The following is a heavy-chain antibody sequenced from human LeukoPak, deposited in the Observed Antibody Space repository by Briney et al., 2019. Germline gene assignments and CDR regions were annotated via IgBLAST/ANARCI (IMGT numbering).Heavy chain of an antibody. CDR1: GGSISSYY. V-gene: IGHV4-59*01. CDR3: ARGLSSGWYENWFDP. CDR2: IYCSGST. D-gene: IGHD6-19*01. Sequence: SETLSLTCTVSGGSISSYYWSWIRQPPGKGLEWIGYIYCSGSTNYNPSLKSRVTISVDTSKNQFSLKLSSVTAADTAVYYCARGLSSGWYENWFDPWGQGTLVTVSS. J-gene: IGHJ5*02.